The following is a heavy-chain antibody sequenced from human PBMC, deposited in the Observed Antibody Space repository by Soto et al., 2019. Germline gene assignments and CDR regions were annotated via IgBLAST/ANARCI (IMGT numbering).Heavy chain of an antibody. D-gene: IGHD2-2*01. CDR3: ARGRGGWFINQLLNAFDI. Sequence: LQTLSLTCTVSGGSISSYYWSWILQPKGKGLEWIGYIYYSGSTNYNPSLKSRVTISVDTSKNQFSLKLSSVTAADTAVYYCARGRGGWFINQLLNAFDIWGQGTMVTVSS. J-gene: IGHJ3*02. CDR1: GGSISSYY. V-gene: IGHV4-59*01. CDR2: IYYSGST.